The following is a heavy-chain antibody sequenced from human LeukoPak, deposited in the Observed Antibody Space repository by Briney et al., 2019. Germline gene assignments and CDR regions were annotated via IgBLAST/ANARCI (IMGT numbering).Heavy chain of an antibody. V-gene: IGHV1-18*01. D-gene: IGHD4-11*01. CDR2: ISAYNGNT. CDR1: GYNFTSYG. J-gene: IGHJ5*02. Sequence: ASVKVSCKATGYNFTSYGISWVQQAPGQGLEWMGWISAYNGNTNYAQKLQGRVTMTTDTSTSTAYMELRSLRCDDTAVYYCARIVGGNYRWFDRWGQGTLVTVSS. CDR3: ARIVGGNYRWFDR.